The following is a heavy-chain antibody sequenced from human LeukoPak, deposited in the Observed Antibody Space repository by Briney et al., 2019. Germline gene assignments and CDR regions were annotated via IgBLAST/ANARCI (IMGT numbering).Heavy chain of an antibody. D-gene: IGHD3-22*01. Sequence: ASVKVSCKVSGYTLTELSMHWVQQAPGKGLEWMGGFDPEDGETIYAQKFQGRVTMTEDTSTDTAYMELSSLRSEDTTVYYCTTAAAYYERRFDYWGQGTLVTVSS. J-gene: IGHJ4*02. CDR2: FDPEDGET. CDR3: TTAAAYYERRFDY. CDR1: GYTLTELS. V-gene: IGHV1-24*01.